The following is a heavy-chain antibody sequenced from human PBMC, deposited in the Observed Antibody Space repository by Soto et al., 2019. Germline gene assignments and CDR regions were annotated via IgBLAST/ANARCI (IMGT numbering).Heavy chain of an antibody. CDR2: ISGSGGST. V-gene: IGHV3-23*01. Sequence: GGSLRLSCAASGFTFSSYAMSWVRQAPGKGLEWVSAISGSGGSTYYADSVKGRFTISRDNSKNTLYLQMNSLRAEDTAVYYCAKYLLGSSKAAVYDYWGQGTLVTVSS. D-gene: IGHD6-6*01. CDR3: AKYLLGSSKAAVYDY. CDR1: GFTFSSYA. J-gene: IGHJ4*02.